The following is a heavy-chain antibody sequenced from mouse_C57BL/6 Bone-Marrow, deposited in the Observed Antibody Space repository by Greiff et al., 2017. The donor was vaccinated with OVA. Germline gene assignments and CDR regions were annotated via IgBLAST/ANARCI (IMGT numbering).Heavy chain of an antibody. CDR1: GYSFTDYN. CDR2: INPNYGTT. V-gene: IGHV1-39*01. D-gene: IGHD2-2*01. CDR3: ARSGGYDVGIDYAMYY. J-gene: IGHJ4*01. Sequence: VQLQQSGPELVKPGASVKISCKASGYSFTDYNMNWVKQSNGKSLEWIGVINPNYGTTSYNQKFKGKVTLTIDQSSSTAYMQIKSLTSEDSAVYDCARSGGYDVGIDYAMYYGGQGTAVTVSA.